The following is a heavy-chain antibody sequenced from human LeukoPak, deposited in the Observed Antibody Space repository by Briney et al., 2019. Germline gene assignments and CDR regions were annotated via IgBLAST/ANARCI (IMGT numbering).Heavy chain of an antibody. CDR1: GYTFTSYD. CDR3: ARSSSYYDFWSGYYNAPNYSDY. Sequence: ASVKVSCKASGYTFTSYDINWVRQATGQGLEWMGWMNPNSGNTGYAQKFQGRVTMTRNTSISTAYMELSSLRSEDTAVYYCARSSSYYDFWSGYYNAPNYSDYWGQGTLVTVSS. V-gene: IGHV1-8*01. J-gene: IGHJ4*02. D-gene: IGHD3-3*01. CDR2: MNPNSGNT.